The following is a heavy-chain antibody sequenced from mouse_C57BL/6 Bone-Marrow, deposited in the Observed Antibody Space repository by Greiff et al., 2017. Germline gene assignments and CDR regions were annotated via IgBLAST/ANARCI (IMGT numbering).Heavy chain of an antibody. J-gene: IGHJ3*01. D-gene: IGHD1-1*02. V-gene: IGHV1-59*01. CDR2: IDPSDSYT. Sequence: VKLQQPGAELVRPGTSVKLSCKASGYTFTSYWMHWVKQRPGQGLEWIGVIDPSDSYTNYNQKFKGKATLTVDTSSSTAYMQLSSLTSEDSAVYYCARDYHPFAYWGQGTLVTVSA. CDR1: GYTFTSYW. CDR3: ARDYHPFAY.